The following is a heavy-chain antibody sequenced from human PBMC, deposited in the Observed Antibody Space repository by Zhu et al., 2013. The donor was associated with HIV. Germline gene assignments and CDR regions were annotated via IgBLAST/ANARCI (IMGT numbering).Heavy chain of an antibody. Sequence: QMQLVQSGPEVKKPGTSVKVSCKASGFTFTSSAVQWVRQARGQRLEWIGWIVVGSGNTNYAQKFQERVTMTTDISTTTAYMELRSLRSDDTAVYYCASLSGSYFRALDMWGQGTMVTVSS. J-gene: IGHJ3*02. CDR1: GFTFTSSA. CDR3: ASLSGSYFRALDM. CDR2: IVVGSGNT. D-gene: IGHD1-26*01. V-gene: IGHV1-58*01.